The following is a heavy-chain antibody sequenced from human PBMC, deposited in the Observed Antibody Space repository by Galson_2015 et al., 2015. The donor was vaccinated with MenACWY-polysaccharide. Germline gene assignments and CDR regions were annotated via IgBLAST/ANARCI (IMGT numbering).Heavy chain of an antibody. V-gene: IGHV1-69*04. Sequence: SVKVSCKASGGTFDDHGITWLRQAPGQGLEWVGRIIPLLDKPNYAPKIQDRVTNIADISTSTVYMELSSLRSEDTAVYYCTRVDCSGRTCYFAYWGQGTLVTVSS. D-gene: IGHD2-15*01. CDR3: TRVDCSGRTCYFAY. CDR2: IIPLLDKP. J-gene: IGHJ4*02. CDR1: GGTFDDHG.